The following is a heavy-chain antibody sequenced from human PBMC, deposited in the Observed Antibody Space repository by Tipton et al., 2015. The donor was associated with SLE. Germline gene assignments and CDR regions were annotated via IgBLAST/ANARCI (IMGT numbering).Heavy chain of an antibody. CDR1: GFSFSSCA. V-gene: IGHV3-30-3*01. CDR3: ARAHCSNDVCYTFLDAFDI. J-gene: IGHJ3*02. Sequence: SLRLSCVASGFSFSSCAMHWVRQAPGKGLEWVAVISYHGTNEYYADSVKGRFTISRDNSKNTLSLQMNSLRAEDTAVYYCARAHCSNDVCYTFLDAFDIWGQGTMVTVSS. D-gene: IGHD2-8*01. CDR2: ISYHGTNE.